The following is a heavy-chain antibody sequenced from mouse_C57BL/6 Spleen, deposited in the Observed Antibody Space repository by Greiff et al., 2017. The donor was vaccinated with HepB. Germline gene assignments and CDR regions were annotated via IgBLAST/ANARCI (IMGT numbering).Heavy chain of an antibody. CDR2: ISSGGSYT. CDR1: GFTFSSYG. V-gene: IGHV5-6*01. CDR3: ASHYYGSKAWFAY. Sequence: EVMLVESGGDLVKPGGSLKLSCAASGFTFSSYGMSWVRQTPDKRLEWVATISSGGSYTYYPDSVKGRFTISRDNAKNTLYLQMSSLKSEDTAMYYCASHYYGSKAWFAYWGQGTLVTVSA. D-gene: IGHD1-1*01. J-gene: IGHJ3*01.